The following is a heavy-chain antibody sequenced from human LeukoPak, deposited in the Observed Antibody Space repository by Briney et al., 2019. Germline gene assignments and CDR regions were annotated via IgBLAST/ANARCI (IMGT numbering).Heavy chain of an antibody. CDR2: ISGSGGST. CDR1: GFTFSNYA. CDR3: AKDPRYSSSFAGPYYFDY. Sequence: PGGSLRLSCAGSGFTFSNYAMSWVRQAPGKGLEWVSAISGSGGSTYYADSVKGRFTISRDNSKNTLYLQMNSLRAEDTAVYYCAKDPRYSSSFAGPYYFDYWGQGTLVTVSS. V-gene: IGHV3-23*01. D-gene: IGHD6-6*01. J-gene: IGHJ4*02.